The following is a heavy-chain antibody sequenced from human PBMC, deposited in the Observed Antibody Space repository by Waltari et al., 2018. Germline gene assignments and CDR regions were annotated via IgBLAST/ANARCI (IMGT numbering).Heavy chain of an antibody. CDR1: GFTLSNPW. V-gene: IGHV3-7*01. CDR2: ISPDGREK. CDR3: SRSLDD. Sequence: EVQLVESGGDLVQPGVSLRLSCAASGFTLSNPWMEWVRQAPGKGLEWVANISPDGREKSYVDSVEGRFTISRDNAKNSLYLQMNSLRADDTAVYYCSRSLDDWGQGSTVTVSS. J-gene: IGHJ6*02.